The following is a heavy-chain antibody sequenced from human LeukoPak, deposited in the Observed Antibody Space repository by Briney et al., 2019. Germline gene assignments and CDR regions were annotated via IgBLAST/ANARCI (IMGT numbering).Heavy chain of an antibody. CDR1: AFTFSSYG. D-gene: IGHD2-21*02. V-gene: IGHV3-30*18. J-gene: IGHJ4*02. CDR2: ISYDGSDK. CDR3: AKDISGGDCPDY. Sequence: GRSLRLSCAASAFTFSSYGMHWVRQAPGKGLEWVAVISYDGSDKYYADSVKGRFTISRDNSKNTVYLQMNNLRGDDTAVYYCAKDISGGDCPDYWGQGTLVTVSP.